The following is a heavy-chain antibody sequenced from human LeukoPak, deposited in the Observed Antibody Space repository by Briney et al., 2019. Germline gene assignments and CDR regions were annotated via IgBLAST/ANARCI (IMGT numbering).Heavy chain of an antibody. CDR2: INIDGSST. J-gene: IGHJ5*02. V-gene: IGHV3-74*01. D-gene: IGHD3-3*01. CDR1: GFDFSNYW. Sequence: GGSLRLSCTVSGFDFSNYWMHWVRQGPGKGLLWVARINIDGSSTSYADSVKGRFTSSRDNAKNTVYLQMNSLRAEDTAIYFCAKEYDLWHEEGNWFDPWGQGTLVTVSS. CDR3: AKEYDLWHEEGNWFDP.